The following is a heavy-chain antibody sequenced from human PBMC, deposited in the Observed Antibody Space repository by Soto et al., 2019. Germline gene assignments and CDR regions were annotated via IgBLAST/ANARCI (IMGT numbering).Heavy chain of an antibody. Sequence: GGSLRLSCAASGFTLSSNAMSWVRQAPGKGLEWVSVISGSGGSTYYADSVKGRFTISRDNSKNTLYLQMNSLRVEDTAVYYCAKEVAAMVTAYYSGMDVWGQGTTVTVSS. CDR1: GFTLSSNA. V-gene: IGHV3-23*01. J-gene: IGHJ6*02. D-gene: IGHD5-18*01. CDR3: AKEVAAMVTAYYSGMDV. CDR2: ISGSGGST.